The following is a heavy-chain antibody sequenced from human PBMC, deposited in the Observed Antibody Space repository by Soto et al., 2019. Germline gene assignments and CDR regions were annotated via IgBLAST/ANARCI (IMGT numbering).Heavy chain of an antibody. J-gene: IGHJ3*02. CDR2: IHYSGST. CDR3: ARDLGDGYNYATPRAFDI. V-gene: IGHV4-31*03. CDR1: GGSISSGVHY. D-gene: IGHD5-12*01. Sequence: SETLSLTCTVSGGSISSGVHYWSWIRQHPGKGLEWIGCIHYSGSTYYNPSLKSRLTISVDTPKKQVSLKLNSVTAADTAVYYCARDLGDGYNYATPRAFDIWGRGTMVT.